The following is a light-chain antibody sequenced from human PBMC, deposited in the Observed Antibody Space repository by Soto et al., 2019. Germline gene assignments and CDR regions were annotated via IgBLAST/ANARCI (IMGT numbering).Light chain of an antibody. CDR2: GAS. J-gene: IGKJ4*01. V-gene: IGKV3-20*01. Sequence: EVVLTQSPGTLSLSPGDRATLSCRASQTVASNFLAWYQHKPGQSPRLLIYGASTRATDSPDRFSGSGSGPDFTLTISRLEPEDSAVYYCQQYGTSPPLTFGGGTKVEIK. CDR1: QTVASNF. CDR3: QQYGTSPPLT.